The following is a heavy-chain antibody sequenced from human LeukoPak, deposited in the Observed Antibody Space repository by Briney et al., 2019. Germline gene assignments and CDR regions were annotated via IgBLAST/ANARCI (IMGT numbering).Heavy chain of an antibody. V-gene: IGHV4-39*01. CDR1: GGSISSTTYY. D-gene: IGHD2-2*01. CDR3: VRQNLGIGVVPAAMSN. Sequence: PSETLSLTCIVSGGSISSTTYYWGWIRQPPGKRPEWIGSIYYSGNTNYNPSLKSRVTISIDTSKNKFSLNVRSMTAADTAVYYCVRQNLGIGVVPAAMSNWGQGTLVTVSS. CDR2: IYYSGNT. J-gene: IGHJ4*02.